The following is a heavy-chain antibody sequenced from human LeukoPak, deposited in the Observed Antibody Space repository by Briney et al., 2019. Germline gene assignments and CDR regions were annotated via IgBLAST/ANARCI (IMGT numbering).Heavy chain of an antibody. CDR3: ASASDFGVGYGMGV. CDR1: GFTFSSYW. CDR2: INQDGSEK. Sequence: GGSLRLSCAASGFTFSSYWMSWVRQAPGKGPEWVANINQDGSEKYYVDSVKGRFTISRDNAKNTLYLQMNSLRAEDTAVYYCASASDFGVGYGMGVWGQGTTVTVSS. V-gene: IGHV3-7*02. J-gene: IGHJ6*02. D-gene: IGHD3-3*01.